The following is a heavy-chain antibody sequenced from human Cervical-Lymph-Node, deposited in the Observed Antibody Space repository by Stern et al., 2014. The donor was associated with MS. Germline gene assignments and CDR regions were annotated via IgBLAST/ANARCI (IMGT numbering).Heavy chain of an antibody. CDR3: ARQRYFDY. CDR1: GYTFNSYW. CDR2: IFPGGSDI. J-gene: IGHJ4*02. Sequence: VQLVQSGPEVKRPGESLKISCQASGYTFNSYWIGWVRQMPGKGLEWIAIIFPGGSDIRYSPSFQGQVPISADKSSSTAYLQWNNLKASDTAIYYCARQRYFDYWGQGTLVTVSS. V-gene: IGHV5-51*01.